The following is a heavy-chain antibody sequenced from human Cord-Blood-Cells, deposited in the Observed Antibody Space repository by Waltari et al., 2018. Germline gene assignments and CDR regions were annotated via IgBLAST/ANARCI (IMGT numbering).Heavy chain of an antibody. Sequence: QVQLVQSGAEVKRPGASVQVSCKASGYTFTSYDLNWVRQSTGQGLEWMGWMNPNSGNTGYAQKFQGRVTMTRNTSISTAYMELSSLRSEDTAVYYCALVGYSSSWYYFDYWGQGTLVTVSS. CDR3: ALVGYSSSWYYFDY. CDR1: GYTFTSYD. V-gene: IGHV1-8*01. D-gene: IGHD6-13*01. J-gene: IGHJ4*02. CDR2: MNPNSGNT.